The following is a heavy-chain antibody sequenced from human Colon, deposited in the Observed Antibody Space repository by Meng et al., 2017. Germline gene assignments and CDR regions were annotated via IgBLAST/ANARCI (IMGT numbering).Heavy chain of an antibody. V-gene: IGHV1-18*01. CDR1: GYTFTNNV. CDR2: ISAYNGDT. CDR3: ARDSAIVGAKYYFDV. Sequence: ASVKVSCKASGYTFTNNVISWVRQAPGQGLEWMGWISAYNGDTHYAQNLQGRVTMTTDTSTNTAYMELRSLRSDDTAVYYCARDSAIVGAKYYFDVWGQGTTVTVSS. D-gene: IGHD1-26*01. J-gene: IGHJ6*03.